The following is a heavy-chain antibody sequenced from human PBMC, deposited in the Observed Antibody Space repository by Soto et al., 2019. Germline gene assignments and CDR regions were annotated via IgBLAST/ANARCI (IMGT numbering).Heavy chain of an antibody. V-gene: IGHV3-74*01. CDR2: IYTDGSST. Sequence: EVQLVESGGGLVQPGGSLRLSCAASGFTFSSYWMYWVRQAPGKGLVWVSRIYTDGSSTSYADSVKGRFTISRDNAKNMLYLQMNSVRAEDTGVYFCAGAQARAWSVQVDVWGQGTLFTVSS. J-gene: IGHJ4*02. CDR3: AGAQARAWSVQVDV. D-gene: IGHD6-6*01. CDR1: GFTFSSYW.